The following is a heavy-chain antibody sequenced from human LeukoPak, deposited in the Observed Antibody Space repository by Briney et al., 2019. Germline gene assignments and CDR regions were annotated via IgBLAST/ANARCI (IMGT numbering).Heavy chain of an antibody. Sequence: SETLSLTCAVYGGSFSGYYWSWIRQPPGKGREWIGEINHSGSNNYNPSLKSRVTISVDTSKNQFSLKMSSVTAADTAVYYCARGRPQIYDFWSGYYCDAFDIWGQGTMVTVSS. CDR3: ARGRPQIYDFWSGYYCDAFDI. CDR2: INHSGSN. V-gene: IGHV4-34*01. CDR1: GGSFSGYY. J-gene: IGHJ3*02. D-gene: IGHD3-3*01.